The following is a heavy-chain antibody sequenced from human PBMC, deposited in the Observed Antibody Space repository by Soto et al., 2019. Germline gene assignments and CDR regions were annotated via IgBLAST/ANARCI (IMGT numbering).Heavy chain of an antibody. Sequence: SVKVSCKASGGTFSSYAISWLRQSPGQGLEWMGGIIPIFGTANYAQKFQGRVTITADESTSTAYMELSSLRSEDTAVYYCARGADFWSGYSLYYYYYGMDVWGQGTTVTVSS. CDR3: ARGADFWSGYSLYYYYYGMDV. D-gene: IGHD3-3*01. CDR2: IIPIFGTA. J-gene: IGHJ6*02. CDR1: GGTFSSYA. V-gene: IGHV1-69*13.